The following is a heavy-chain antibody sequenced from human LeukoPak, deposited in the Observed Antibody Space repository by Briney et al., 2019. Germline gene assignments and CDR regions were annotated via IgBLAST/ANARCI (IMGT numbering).Heavy chain of an antibody. CDR1: GGSMSSYY. J-gene: IGHJ4*02. CDR2: IYTSGST. V-gene: IGHV4-4*07. Sequence: TSETLSLTCTVSGGSMSSYYWSWIRQPAGKGLEWIGRIYTSGSTNYNPSLKSRVTMSVDTSKNQFSLKLSSVTAADTAVYYCASSSVEKPLDYWGQGTLVTVSS. D-gene: IGHD6-13*01. CDR3: ASSSVEKPLDY.